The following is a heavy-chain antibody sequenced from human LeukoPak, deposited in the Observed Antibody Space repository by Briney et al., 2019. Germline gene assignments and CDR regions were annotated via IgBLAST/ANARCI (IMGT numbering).Heavy chain of an antibody. CDR1: GFTFISYG. CDR2: ITGSGGST. V-gene: IGHV3-23*01. Sequence: GGSLRLSCAASGFTFISYGMSWVRQAPGKGLEWVSGITGSGGSTYYADSVKGRFTISRDNSKNTLYLQINSLRAEDTAVYYCAKDRLAYSYAQPFDYWGQGTLVTVSS. D-gene: IGHD5-18*01. CDR3: AKDRLAYSYAQPFDY. J-gene: IGHJ4*02.